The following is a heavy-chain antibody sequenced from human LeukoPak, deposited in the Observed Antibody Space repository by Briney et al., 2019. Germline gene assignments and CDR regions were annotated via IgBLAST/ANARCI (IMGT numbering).Heavy chain of an antibody. V-gene: IGHV4-39*01. J-gene: IGHJ6*03. CDR2: IFYSGTT. D-gene: IGHD3-3*01. Sequence: SETLSLTCTVSGGSISSTSYFWGWIRQPPGKGLEWIGTIFYSGTTYYNPSLKSRVTISVDTSKNQFSLKLSSVTAADTAVYYCARVVRPAATIFGVATRPVYYYMDVWGKGTTVTVSS. CDR3: ARVVRPAATIFGVATRPVYYYMDV. CDR1: GGSISSTSYF.